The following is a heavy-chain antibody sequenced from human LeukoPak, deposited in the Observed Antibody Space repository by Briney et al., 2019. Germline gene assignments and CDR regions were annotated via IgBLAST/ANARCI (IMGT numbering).Heavy chain of an antibody. J-gene: IGHJ4*02. Sequence: PGGSLRLSCAASGFTFSNFWMHWVRQVPGKGLVWVSRINPDGSSTGYADSVKGRFTISRDNAKNTLYLQMNSLRAEDTAMYYCGRSLDYWGQGTLVTASS. CDR1: GFTFSNFW. V-gene: IGHV3-74*01. CDR2: INPDGSST. CDR3: GRSLDY.